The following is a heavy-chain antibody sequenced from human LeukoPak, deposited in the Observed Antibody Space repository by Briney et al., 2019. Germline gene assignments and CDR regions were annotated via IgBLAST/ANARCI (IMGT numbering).Heavy chain of an antibody. D-gene: IGHD3-22*01. CDR1: GGSISSSSYY. CDR2: IYYSGDT. CDR3: ARQSGITMIVVLIHDAFDI. Sequence: SETLSLTCTVSGGSISSSSYYWGWIRQPPGKGLEWIGNIYYSGDTYYNPSLKSRVTISVDTSKNQFSLKLTSVTAADTAVYYCARQSGITMIVVLIHDAFDIWGQGTMVTVSS. J-gene: IGHJ3*02. V-gene: IGHV4-39*01.